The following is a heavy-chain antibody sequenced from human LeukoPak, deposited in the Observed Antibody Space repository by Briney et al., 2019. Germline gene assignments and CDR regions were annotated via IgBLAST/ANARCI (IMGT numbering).Heavy chain of an antibody. J-gene: IGHJ3*02. CDR2: IRYDGSNK. CDR3: AKDRSFRGSYDAFDI. CDR1: GFTFSSYG. D-gene: IGHD1-26*01. Sequence: PGGSLRLSCAASGFTFSSYGMHWVRQAPGKGLEWVALIRYDGSNKYYADSVKGRFIISRDNSKNILYLQMNSLRAEDTAVYYCAKDRSFRGSYDAFDIWGQGTIVTVSS. V-gene: IGHV3-30*02.